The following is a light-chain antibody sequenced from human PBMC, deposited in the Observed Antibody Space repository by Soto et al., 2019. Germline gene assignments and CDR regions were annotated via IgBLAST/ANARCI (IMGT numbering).Light chain of an antibody. V-gene: IGKV3-20*01. CDR1: QSVSSSY. J-gene: IGKJ1*01. CDR2: GAS. Sequence: EIVLTQSPATLSMSPGERATLSCRASQSVSSSYVGWYQQKPGQAPRLLIYGASNRATGIPDRFSGSGSGSDFSLIISRLEPEDFAVYYSQQYGPSPWTFGQGTKVEVK. CDR3: QQYGPSPWT.